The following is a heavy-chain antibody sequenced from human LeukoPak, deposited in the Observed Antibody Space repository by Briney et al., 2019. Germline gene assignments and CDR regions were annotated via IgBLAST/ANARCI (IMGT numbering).Heavy chain of an antibody. Sequence: SQTLSLTCAISGDSVSSNSAAWNWIRQSPSRGLEWLGRTYYRSKWYNDYAVSVKSRITINPDTSKNQFSLQLNSVTPEDTAVYYCARAQMDYGDYGYYYGMDVWGQGTLVTVSS. CDR1: GDSVSSNSAA. D-gene: IGHD4-17*01. CDR3: ARAQMDYGDYGYYYGMDV. V-gene: IGHV6-1*01. J-gene: IGHJ6*02. CDR2: TYYRSKWYN.